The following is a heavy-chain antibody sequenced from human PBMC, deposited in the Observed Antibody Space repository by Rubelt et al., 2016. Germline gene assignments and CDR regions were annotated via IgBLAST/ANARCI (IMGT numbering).Heavy chain of an antibody. Sequence: VRGAIGKGLEWVSYISSSSSYIYYADSVKGRFTISRDNAKNSLYLQINSLRAEDTAVYYCARREGYCSGGSCYFDYWGQGTLVTVSS. V-gene: IGHV3-21*01. CDR2: ISSSSSYI. CDR3: ARREGYCSGGSCYFDY. D-gene: IGHD2-15*01. J-gene: IGHJ4*02.